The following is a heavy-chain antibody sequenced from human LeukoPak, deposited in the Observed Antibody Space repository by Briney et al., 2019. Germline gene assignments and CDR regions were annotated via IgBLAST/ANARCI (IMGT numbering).Heavy chain of an antibody. CDR1: GGTFSSYA. J-gene: IGHJ6*03. CDR2: IIPIFGTA. CDR3: ARSSIAARPFYYYYYYYMDV. Sequence: ASVKVSCKASGGTFSSYAISWVRQAPGQGLEWMGGIIPIFGTANYAQKFQGRVTITTDESTSTAYVELSSLRSEDTAVYYCARSSIAARPFYYYYYYYMDVWGKGTTVTVSS. D-gene: IGHD6-6*01. V-gene: IGHV1-69*05.